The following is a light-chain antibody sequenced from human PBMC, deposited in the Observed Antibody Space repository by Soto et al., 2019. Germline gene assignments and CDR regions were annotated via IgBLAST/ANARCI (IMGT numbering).Light chain of an antibody. CDR3: QPSGNPSYA. V-gene: IGKV3-20*01. CDR1: QSVSSAY. J-gene: IGKJ2*01. CDR2: GAS. Sequence: EIVLTQSPGTLSLSPGERATLSCRASQSVSSAYLAWYQQIPGQAPRLLIYGASSRATGIPDRFSGSGSGTDFTLTISRLKPEDFAVYYGQPSGNPSYAFGQGTKLEIK.